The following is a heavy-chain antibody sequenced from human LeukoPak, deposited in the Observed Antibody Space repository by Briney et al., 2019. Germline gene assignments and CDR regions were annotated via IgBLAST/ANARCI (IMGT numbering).Heavy chain of an antibody. CDR2: ISYDGSRK. Sequence: GGSLRFSCAASGFTFSSYGMHWVRQAPGKGLEWVAVISYDGSRKYYGDSVKGRFTISRDNSKNTLYVQMSSLRAEDTAVYYCAKDRYLEAYGMDVWGQGTTVTVSS. CDR3: AKDRYLEAYGMDV. J-gene: IGHJ6*02. CDR1: GFTFSSYG. V-gene: IGHV3-30*18. D-gene: IGHD1-1*01.